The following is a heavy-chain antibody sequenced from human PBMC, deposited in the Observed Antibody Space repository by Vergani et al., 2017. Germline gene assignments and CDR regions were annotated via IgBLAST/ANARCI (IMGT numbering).Heavy chain of an antibody. V-gene: IGHV1-69*01. CDR2: IIPLFGTV. D-gene: IGHD3-3*01. CDR3: ARERIRLFGVVVHDAFDI. J-gene: IGHJ3*02. CDR1: GGSFRSYV. Sequence: QVQLVQSGAEVKKPGSSVKVPCKASGGSFRSYVFNWVRQAPGQRLEWMGGIIPLFGTVNYAQKFQGRVTITADESTSTAYMELSRLRSNDTAVYYCARERIRLFGVVVHDAFDIWGQGTMVTVSS.